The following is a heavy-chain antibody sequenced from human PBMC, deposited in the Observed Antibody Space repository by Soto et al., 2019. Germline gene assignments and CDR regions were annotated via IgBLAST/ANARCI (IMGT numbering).Heavy chain of an antibody. CDR1: GFTFSSYA. V-gene: IGHV3-23*01. J-gene: IGHJ4*02. CDR2: ISGSGGST. Sequence: EVQLLESGGGLVQPGGSLRLSSAASGFTFSSYAMSWVRQAPGKGLEWVSAISGSGGSTYYADSVKGRFTISRDNSKNTLYLQMNSLRAEDTAVYYCANTPLRFLEWLDFDYWGQGTLVTVSS. CDR3: ANTPLRFLEWLDFDY. D-gene: IGHD3-3*01.